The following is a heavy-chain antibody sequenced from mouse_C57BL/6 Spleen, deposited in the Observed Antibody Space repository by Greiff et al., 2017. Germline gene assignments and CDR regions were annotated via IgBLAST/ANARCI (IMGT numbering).Heavy chain of an antibody. CDR2: IYPSDSET. V-gene: IGHV1-61*01. CDR1: GYTFTSYW. CDR3: AKGGYYSLYAMDY. Sequence: QVQLQQPGAELVRPGSSVKLSCKASGYTFTSYWMDWVKQRPGQGLEWIGNIYPSDSETHYNQKFKDKATLTVDKSSSTAYMQLSSLTSEDSAVYYCAKGGYYSLYAMDYWGQGTSVTVSS. J-gene: IGHJ4*01. D-gene: IGHD2-3*01.